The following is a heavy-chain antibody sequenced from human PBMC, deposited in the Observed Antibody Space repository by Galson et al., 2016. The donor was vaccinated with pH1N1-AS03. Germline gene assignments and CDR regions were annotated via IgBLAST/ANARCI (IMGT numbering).Heavy chain of an antibody. J-gene: IGHJ4*02. CDR1: GYTFTSYS. CDR2: ISAYNRNT. CDR3: ARGPGTGDPEFDY. D-gene: IGHD7-27*01. Sequence: SVKVPCKASGYTFTSYSISWVRQAPGQGLEWMGWISAYNRNTNYAQKLQGRVTMATDTSTSTAYMELSSLRSDDTAVYYCARGPGTGDPEFDYWGQGIRVTVSS. V-gene: IGHV1-18*01.